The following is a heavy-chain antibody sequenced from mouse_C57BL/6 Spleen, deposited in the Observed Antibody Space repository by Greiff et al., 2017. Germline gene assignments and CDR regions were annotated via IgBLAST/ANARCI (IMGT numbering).Heavy chain of an antibody. V-gene: IGHV1-80*01. CDR2: IYPGDGDT. J-gene: IGHJ3*01. CDR3: AGGSSSAWFAY. CDR1: GYAFSSYW. D-gene: IGHD1-1*01. Sequence: VQVVESGAELVKPGASVKISCKASGYAFSSYWMNWVKQRPGKGLEWIGQIYPGDGDTNYNGKFKGKATLTADKSSSTAYMQLSSLTSEDSAVYFCAGGSSSAWFAYWGQGTLVTVSA.